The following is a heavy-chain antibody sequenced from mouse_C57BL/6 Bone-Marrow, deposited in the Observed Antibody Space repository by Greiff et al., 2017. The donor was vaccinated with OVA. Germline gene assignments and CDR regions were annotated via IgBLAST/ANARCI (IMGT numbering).Heavy chain of an antibody. J-gene: IGHJ3*01. CDR3: ARGGPSSFAY. CDR1: GYTFTDYN. V-gene: IGHV1-18*01. D-gene: IGHD3-1*01. Sequence: VQLQQSGPELVKPGPSVKIPCNASGYTFTDYNMDWVRQSHGKSLEWIGDINPNNGGTIYTQKLNGKATFTVDKSSSTAYMELRSLTSEDTAVYDCARGGPSSFAYWGQGTLVTVSA. CDR2: INPNNGGT.